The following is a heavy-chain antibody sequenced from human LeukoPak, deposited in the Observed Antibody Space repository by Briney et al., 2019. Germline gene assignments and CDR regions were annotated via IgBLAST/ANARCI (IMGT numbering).Heavy chain of an antibody. V-gene: IGHV4-4*07. CDR3: ARDSVSYDFWSGTFDY. D-gene: IGHD3-3*01. Sequence: SETLSLTCTVSGGSISSYYWSWIRQPAGKGLEWIGRIYTSGSTNYNPSLKSRVTMSVDTSKNQFSLKLSSVTAADTAVYYCARDSVSYDFWSGTFDYWGQGTLVTVSS. CDR2: IYTSGST. J-gene: IGHJ4*02. CDR1: GGSISSYY.